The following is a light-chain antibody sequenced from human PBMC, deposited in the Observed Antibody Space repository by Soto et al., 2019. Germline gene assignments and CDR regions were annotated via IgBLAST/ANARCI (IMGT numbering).Light chain of an antibody. J-gene: IGKJ1*01. CDR3: QQYGSSRTWT. Sequence: EIVLTQSPGTLSLSPGERATLSCRASQSVSNNYLAWYQQKPGQAPRLLISGASNRATGIPDRFSGSGSGTDFTLAISRLEPEDFAVYYCQQYGSSRTWTFGQGTKVEIK. V-gene: IGKV3-20*01. CDR1: QSVSNNY. CDR2: GAS.